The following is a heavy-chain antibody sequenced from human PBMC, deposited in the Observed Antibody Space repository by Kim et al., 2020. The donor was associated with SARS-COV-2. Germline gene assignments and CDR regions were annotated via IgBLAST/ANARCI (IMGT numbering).Heavy chain of an antibody. Sequence: KFQGRVTMTRDTSISTAYMELSRLRSDDTAVYYCARAKDDYSDYSYYFDYWGQGTLVTVSS. V-gene: IGHV1-2*02. J-gene: IGHJ4*02. CDR3: ARAKDDYSDYSYYFDY. D-gene: IGHD4-17*01.